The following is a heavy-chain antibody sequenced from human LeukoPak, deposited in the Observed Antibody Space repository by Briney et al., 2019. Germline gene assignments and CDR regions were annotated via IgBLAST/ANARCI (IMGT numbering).Heavy chain of an antibody. J-gene: IGHJ4*02. CDR3: ARGLPQEVVPAAPTPLDY. CDR1: GFTFSSYA. CDR2: ISYDGSNK. D-gene: IGHD2-2*01. V-gene: IGHV3-30-3*01. Sequence: HSGGSLRLSCAASGFTFSSYAMHWVRQAPGKGLEWVAVISYDGSNKYYADSVKGRFTISRDNSKNTLYLQMNSLRAEDTAVYYCARGLPQEVVPAAPTPLDYWGQGTLVTVSS.